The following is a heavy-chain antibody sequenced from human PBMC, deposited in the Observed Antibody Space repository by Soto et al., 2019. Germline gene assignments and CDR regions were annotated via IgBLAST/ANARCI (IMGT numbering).Heavy chain of an antibody. CDR1: GGTFSSYT. CDR3: ARSTYYSDSSGYFTTAEYFQH. V-gene: IGHV1-69*02. D-gene: IGHD3-22*01. CDR2: IIPILGIA. J-gene: IGHJ1*01. Sequence: ASVKVSCKASGGTFSSYTISWVRQAPGQGLEWMGRIIPILGIANYAQKFQGRVTITADESTSTAYMELSSLRSEDTAVYYCARSTYYSDSSGYFTTAEYFQHWGQGTLVTVSS.